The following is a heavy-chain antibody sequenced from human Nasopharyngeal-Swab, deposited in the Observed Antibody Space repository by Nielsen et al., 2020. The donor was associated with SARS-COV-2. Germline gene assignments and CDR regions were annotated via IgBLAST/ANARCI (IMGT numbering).Heavy chain of an antibody. V-gene: IGHV3-11*04. CDR3: ARQDYYDSSGYRYYYYGMDV. CDR1: GFTFSDYY. D-gene: IGHD3-22*01. Sequence: GESLKISCAASGFTFSDYYMSWIRQAPGKGLEWVSYISSSGSTIYYADSVKGRFTISRDNAKNSLYLQMNSLRAEDTAVYYCARQDYYDSSGYRYYYYGMDVWGQGTTVTVSS. CDR2: ISSSGSTI. J-gene: IGHJ6*02.